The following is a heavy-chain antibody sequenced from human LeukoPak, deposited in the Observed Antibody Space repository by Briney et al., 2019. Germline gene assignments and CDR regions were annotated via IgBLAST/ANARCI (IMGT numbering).Heavy chain of an antibody. CDR1: GYTFTGFH. J-gene: IGHJ4*02. D-gene: IGHD2-2*01. V-gene: IGHV1-2*02. Sequence: ASVKVSCKASGYTFTGFHMHWVRQAPGRGLEWMGWINPNRGGTNYAQKFQGRVTMTRDTSISTAYMELSRLTSDDTAVYYCARGYCTSTSCSPGNYWGQGTLVTVSS. CDR2: INPNRGGT. CDR3: ARGYCTSTSCSPGNY.